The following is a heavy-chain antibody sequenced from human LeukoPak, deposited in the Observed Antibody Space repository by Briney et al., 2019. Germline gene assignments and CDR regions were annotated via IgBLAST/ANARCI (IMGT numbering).Heavy chain of an antibody. CDR1: GGTFSSYA. CDR3: ARPILRYFDWPKGMSYYYYGVDV. Sequence: SVKVSCKASGGTFSSYAISWVRQAPGQGLEWMGGIIPIFGTANYAQKFQGRVTITADESTSTAYMELSSLRSEDTAVYYCARPILRYFDWPKGMSYYYYGVDVWGKGTTVTVSS. J-gene: IGHJ6*04. D-gene: IGHD3-9*01. CDR2: IIPIFGTA. V-gene: IGHV1-69*13.